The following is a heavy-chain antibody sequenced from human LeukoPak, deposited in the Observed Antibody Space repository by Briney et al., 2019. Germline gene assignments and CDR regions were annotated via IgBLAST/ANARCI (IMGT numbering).Heavy chain of an antibody. V-gene: IGHV4-59*08. Sequence: ASETLSLTCTVSGGSISSYYWSWIRQPPGKGLEWIGYIYYSGSTNYNPSLKSRVTISADTSKNQFSLKLSSVTAADTAVYYCARHTDYDYYYGMDVWGQGTTVTVSS. CDR1: GGSISSYY. J-gene: IGHJ6*02. CDR2: IYYSGST. CDR3: ARHTDYDYYYGMDV.